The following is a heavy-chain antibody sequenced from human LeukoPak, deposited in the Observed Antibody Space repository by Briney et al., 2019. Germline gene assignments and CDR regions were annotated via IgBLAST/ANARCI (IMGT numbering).Heavy chain of an antibody. D-gene: IGHD3-10*01. Sequence: PGGTLRLSCAASGFTFSSYGMNWVRQAPGKGLEWVANIKQDGSEKYYVDSVKGRFTISRDNAKNSLYLQMNSLRAEDTAVYYCARDRAELRFDYWGQGTLVTVSS. CDR1: GFTFSSYG. J-gene: IGHJ4*02. CDR3: ARDRAELRFDY. V-gene: IGHV3-7*01. CDR2: IKQDGSEK.